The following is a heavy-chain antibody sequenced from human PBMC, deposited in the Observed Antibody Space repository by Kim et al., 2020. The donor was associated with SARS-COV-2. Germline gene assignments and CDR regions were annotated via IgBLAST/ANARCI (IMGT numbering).Heavy chain of an antibody. J-gene: IGHJ6*02. V-gene: IGHV3-48*03. Sequence: GGSLRLSCAASGFTFSSYEMNWVRQAPGKGLEWVSYISSSGSTITYSDSVKGRFIISRDNGMHSLYLQMNRLRAEDTAVYYCARDPEKLTVNVLLDVWGQGTTVTVSS. CDR1: GFTFSSYE. D-gene: IGHD3-22*01. CDR2: ISSSGSTI. CDR3: ARDPEKLTVNVLLDV.